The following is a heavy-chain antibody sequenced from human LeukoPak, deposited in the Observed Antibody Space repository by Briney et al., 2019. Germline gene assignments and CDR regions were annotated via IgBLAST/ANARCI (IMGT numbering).Heavy chain of an antibody. CDR2: ISGDGGST. J-gene: IGHJ4*02. D-gene: IGHD3-22*01. CDR1: GFTFDDYA. V-gene: IGHV3-43*02. CDR3: AKDTQRYDSSGYYRY. Sequence: GGSLRLSCAASGFTFDDYAMHWVREAPGKGLEWVSLISGDGGSTYYADSVKGRFTISRDNSKNSLYLQMNSLRTEDTALYYCAKDTQRYDSSGYYRYWGQGTLVTVSS.